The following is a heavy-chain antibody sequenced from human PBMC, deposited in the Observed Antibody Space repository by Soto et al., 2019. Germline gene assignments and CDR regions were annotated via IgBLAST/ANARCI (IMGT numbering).Heavy chain of an antibody. CDR3: ARDGHTAMVPWHFEY. V-gene: IGHV3-48*01. CDR1: GFTFSSYS. CDR2: ISSSSTI. D-gene: IGHD5-18*01. Sequence: GGSLRLSCAASGFTFSSYSMNWVRQAPGKGLEWVSYISSSSTIYYADSVKGRFTISRDNAKNSLYLQMNSLRAEDTAVYYCARDGHTAMVPWHFEYWGHGTLVTVSS. J-gene: IGHJ4*01.